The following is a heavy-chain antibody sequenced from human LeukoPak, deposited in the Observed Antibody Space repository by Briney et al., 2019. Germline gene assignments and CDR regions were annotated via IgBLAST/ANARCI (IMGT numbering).Heavy chain of an antibody. CDR1: GYTFTSYY. J-gene: IGHJ4*02. CDR2: INPSGGST. CDR3: ARDASAAAAATNPVY. Sequence: ASVKVSCKASGYTFTSYYMHWVRQAPGQGLEWMGIINPSGGSTSYAQKFQGRVTMTRDTSTSPVYMELSSLRSEDTAVYYCARDASAAAAATNPVYWGQGTLVTVSS. D-gene: IGHD6-13*01. V-gene: IGHV1-46*01.